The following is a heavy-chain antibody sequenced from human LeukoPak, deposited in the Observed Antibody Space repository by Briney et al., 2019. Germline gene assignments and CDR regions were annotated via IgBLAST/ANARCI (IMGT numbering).Heavy chain of an antibody. V-gene: IGHV4-39*01. D-gene: IGHD6-13*01. CDR3: ARHPGYSSSWYGVGWFDP. CDR2: IYYSGST. J-gene: IGHJ5*02. CDR1: GGSISSSSYY. Sequence: SETLSLTCTVSGGSISSSSYYWGWIRQPPGKGLEWIGSIYYSGSTYYNPSLKSRVTISVDTSKNQFSLKLSSVTAADTAVYYCARHPGYSSSWYGVGWFDPWGQGTLVTVSS.